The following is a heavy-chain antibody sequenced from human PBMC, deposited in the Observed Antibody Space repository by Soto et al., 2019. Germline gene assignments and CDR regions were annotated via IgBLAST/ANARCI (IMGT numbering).Heavy chain of an antibody. Sequence: ASVKVSCKASGYTFANYGISWVRQAPGQGLEWMGWISSHNGNTNYAQNFQGRVTMTTDTSTSTAYMELRSLRSDDTAVYYCARVVATVAGPKGMDVWGQGTTVTV. J-gene: IGHJ6*02. CDR3: ARVVATVAGPKGMDV. CDR1: GYTFANYG. V-gene: IGHV1-18*04. CDR2: ISSHNGNT. D-gene: IGHD6-19*01.